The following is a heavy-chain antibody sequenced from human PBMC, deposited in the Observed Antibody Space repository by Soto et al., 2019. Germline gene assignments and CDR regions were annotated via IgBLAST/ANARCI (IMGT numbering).Heavy chain of an antibody. D-gene: IGHD2-2*01. V-gene: IGHV1-69*02. Sequence: GASVKVSCKASGGTFSSYTISWVRQAPGQGLEWMGRIVPILGIANYAQKFQGRVTITTDKSTSTVYMELSSLRSEDRAVYYCASEEFVPAASFDYWGQGTLFTVSS. J-gene: IGHJ4*02. CDR2: IVPILGIA. CDR1: GGTFSSYT. CDR3: ASEEFVPAASFDY.